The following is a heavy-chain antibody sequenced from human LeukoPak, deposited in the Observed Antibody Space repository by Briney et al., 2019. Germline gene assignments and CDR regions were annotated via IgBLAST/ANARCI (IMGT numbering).Heavy chain of an antibody. J-gene: IGHJ4*02. CDR1: GGSISSGAYY. CDR3: ARDISGSYYDY. V-gene: IGHV4-31*03. CDR2: IYYSGST. D-gene: IGHD1-26*01. Sequence: SETLSLTCTVSGGSISSGAYYWSWIRQHPGKGLEWIGYIYYSGSTYYNPSLKSRVTISVDTSKNQFSLKLSSVTAADTAVYYCARDISGSYYDYWGQGTLVTVSS.